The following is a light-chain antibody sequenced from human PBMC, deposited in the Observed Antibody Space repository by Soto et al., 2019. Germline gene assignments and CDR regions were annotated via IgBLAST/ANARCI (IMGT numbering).Light chain of an antibody. V-gene: IGLV2-11*01. CDR2: DVN. CDR1: GSDVGGYDF. Sequence: QSVLTQPRSVSVSPGQSVTISCTGTGSDVGGYDFVSWYQQHPGKAPKLMIFDVNKRPSGVPDRFSGSKSGSTASLTISGLQADDEDVYFCCSYAGPYTAVFGGGTQVTVL. CDR3: CSYAGPYTAV. J-gene: IGLJ3*02.